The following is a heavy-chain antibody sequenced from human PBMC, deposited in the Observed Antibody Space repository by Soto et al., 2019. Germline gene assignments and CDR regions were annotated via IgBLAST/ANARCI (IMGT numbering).Heavy chain of an antibody. CDR3: ALSSSWFIDY. CDR1: GGSFSGYY. J-gene: IGHJ4*02. D-gene: IGHD6-13*01. Sequence: SETLSLTCAVYGGSFSGYYWSWIRQPPGKGLEWIGEINHSGSTNYNPSLKSRVTTSVDTSKNQFSLKLSSVTAADTAVYYCALSSSWFIDYWGQGTLVTVSS. V-gene: IGHV4-34*01. CDR2: INHSGST.